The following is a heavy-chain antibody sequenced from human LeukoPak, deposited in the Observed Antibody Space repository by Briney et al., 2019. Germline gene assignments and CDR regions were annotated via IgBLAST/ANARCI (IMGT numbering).Heavy chain of an antibody. V-gene: IGHV3-74*01. CDR2: INSDGSST. Sequence: GGSLRLSCAASGFTFSSYWMHWVRQAPGKGLVLVSRINSDGSSTSYADSVKGRFTISRDNAKNTLYLQMNSLRAEDTAVYYCASIWGYSGHAGYYGMDVWGKGTTVTVSS. J-gene: IGHJ6*04. CDR3: ASIWGYSGHAGYYGMDV. D-gene: IGHD5-12*01. CDR1: GFTFSSYW.